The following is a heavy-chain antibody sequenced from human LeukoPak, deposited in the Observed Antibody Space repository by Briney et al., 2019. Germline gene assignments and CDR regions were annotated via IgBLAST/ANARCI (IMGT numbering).Heavy chain of an antibody. Sequence: KPSETLSLTCTVSGGSISSYYWSWIRQLPGKGLEWIGYIYYSGSTNYNPSLKSRVTISVDTSKNQFSLNLSSVTAADTAVYYCARDLLSTAGYFDYWGQGTLVTVSS. J-gene: IGHJ4*02. V-gene: IGHV4-59*01. CDR1: GGSISSYY. D-gene: IGHD6-19*01. CDR2: IYYSGST. CDR3: ARDLLSTAGYFDY.